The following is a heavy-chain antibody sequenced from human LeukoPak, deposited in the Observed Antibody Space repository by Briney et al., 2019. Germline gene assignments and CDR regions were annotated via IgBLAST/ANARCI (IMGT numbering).Heavy chain of an antibody. Sequence: GGSLRLSCAASGFTFSSYAMSWVRQAPGKGLEWVSAISGSGGSTYYADSVKGRFTISRDNSKNTLYLQMNSLRAEDTAVYYCAKVEENYYDSSGYYDYWGQGTLVTVSS. CDR2: ISGSGGST. D-gene: IGHD3-22*01. J-gene: IGHJ4*02. CDR3: AKVEENYYDSSGYYDY. V-gene: IGHV3-23*01. CDR1: GFTFSSYA.